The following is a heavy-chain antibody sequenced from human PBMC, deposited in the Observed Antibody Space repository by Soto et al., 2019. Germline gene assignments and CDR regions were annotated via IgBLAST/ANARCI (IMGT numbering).Heavy chain of an antibody. CDR1: GGSISSSSYY. D-gene: IGHD3-22*01. Sequence: SETLSLSWTVSGGSISSSSYYWSCIRQPPGKGLEWIGYIYYSGSTYYNPSLKSRVTISVDTSKNQFSLKLSSVTAADTAVYYCARSPRDYYDSSGYLFDYWGQGTLVTVSS. V-gene: IGHV4-61*05. CDR3: ARSPRDYYDSSGYLFDY. J-gene: IGHJ4*02. CDR2: IYYSGST.